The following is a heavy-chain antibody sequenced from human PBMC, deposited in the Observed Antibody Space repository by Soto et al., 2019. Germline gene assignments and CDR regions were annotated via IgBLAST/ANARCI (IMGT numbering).Heavy chain of an antibody. CDR2: IYYSGST. CDR3: ARSGYSYGYYYYYGMDV. J-gene: IGHJ6*02. CDR1: GGSISSYY. V-gene: IGHV4-59*01. D-gene: IGHD5-18*01. Sequence: SETLSLTCTVSGGSISSYYWSWIRQPPGKGLEWIGYIYYSGSTNYNPSLKSRVTISVDTSKNQFSLKLSSVTAADTAVYYCARSGYSYGYYYYYGMDVWGQGTTVTVSS.